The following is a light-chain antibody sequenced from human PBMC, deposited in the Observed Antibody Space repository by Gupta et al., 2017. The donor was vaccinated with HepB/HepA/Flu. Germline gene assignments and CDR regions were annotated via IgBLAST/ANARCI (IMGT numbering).Light chain of an antibody. CDR1: QSIGNY. CDR2: TAC. V-gene: IGKV1-39*01. J-gene: IGKJ4*01. CDR3: QQTYSTPPT. Sequence: DIQMTQSPSSLSASVGDRVTISCRASQSIGNYLNWYQQKPGKAPRLLICTACSLQSGVPSRFSGSGSGTDFTLTISSLQPEDFATYYCQQTYSTPPTFGGGTKVEIK.